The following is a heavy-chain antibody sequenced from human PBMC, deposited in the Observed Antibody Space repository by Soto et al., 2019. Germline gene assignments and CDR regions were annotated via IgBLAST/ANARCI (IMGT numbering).Heavy chain of an antibody. D-gene: IGHD3-10*01. CDR2: IIPIYGTA. J-gene: IGHJ5*02. V-gene: IGHV1-69*18. CDR3: ARDVPQGYSYGLQGCDP. Sequence: QVQLVQSGAEVRKPGSSVKVSCKASGGNFTSYVISWVRQAPGQGLEWMGNIIPIYGTANYLQKFRGRVTITAVESTSTVFMELSRLKSEDTAVYYCARDVPQGYSYGLQGCDPWGQGTLVTVSS. CDR1: GGNFTSYV.